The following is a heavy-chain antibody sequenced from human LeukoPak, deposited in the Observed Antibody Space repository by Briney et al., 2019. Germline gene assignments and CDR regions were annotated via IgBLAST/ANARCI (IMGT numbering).Heavy chain of an antibody. CDR1: GGTFSSYA. Sequence: SVKVSCKASGGTFSSYAISWVRQAPGQGLEWMGGIIPIFGTANYAQKFQGRVTITTDESTSTAYMELSSLRSEDTAVYYCTRGPSMILYYYYMDVWGKGTTVTVSS. CDR2: IIPIFGTA. D-gene: IGHD3-22*01. V-gene: IGHV1-69*05. CDR3: TRGPSMILYYYYMDV. J-gene: IGHJ6*03.